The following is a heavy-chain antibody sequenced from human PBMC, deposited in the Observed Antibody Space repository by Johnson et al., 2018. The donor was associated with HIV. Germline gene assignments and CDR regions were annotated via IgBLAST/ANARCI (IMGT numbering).Heavy chain of an antibody. CDR2: ISGSGGST. D-gene: IGHD3-10*01. J-gene: IGHJ3*02. V-gene: IGHV3-11*04. CDR3: TTGDSQGVAFDI. Sequence: ISGSGGSTYYADSVKGRFTISRDNAKNSLYLQVNSLRAEDTAVYYCTTGDSQGVAFDIWGQGTMVTVSS.